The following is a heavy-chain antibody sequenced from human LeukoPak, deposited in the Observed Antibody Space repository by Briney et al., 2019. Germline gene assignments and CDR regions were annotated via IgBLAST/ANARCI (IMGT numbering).Heavy chain of an antibody. J-gene: IGHJ4*02. CDR2: IRYDGSNK. CDR1: GFTFSSYG. V-gene: IGHV3-30*02. D-gene: IGHD3-10*01. Sequence: GGSLRLSCAASGFTFSSYGMHWVRQAPGKGLEWVACIRYDGSNKYYADSVKGRFTISRDNSKNTLYLQMNSLRAEDTAVYYCATVLLWFGELTETDYWGQGTLVTVSS. CDR3: ATVLLWFGELTETDY.